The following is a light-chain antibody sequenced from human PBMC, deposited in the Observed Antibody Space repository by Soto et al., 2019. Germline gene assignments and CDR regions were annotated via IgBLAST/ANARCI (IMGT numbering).Light chain of an antibody. CDR3: QXRXXWPPGFT. Sequence: EIVLTQSPATLSLSPGXRXTLXXXASQSVSXXLXWYQQKPGQAPRLLIYDASNRATGIPARFSGSGSGTDFTLTISSLEPEDFXXYYXQXRXXWPPGFTFGPGTKVDIK. V-gene: IGKV3-11*01. CDR1: QSVSXX. CDR2: DAS. J-gene: IGKJ3*01.